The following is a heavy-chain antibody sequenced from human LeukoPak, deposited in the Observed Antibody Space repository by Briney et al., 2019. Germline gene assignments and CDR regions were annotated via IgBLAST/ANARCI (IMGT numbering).Heavy chain of an antibody. J-gene: IGHJ4*02. V-gene: IGHV1-46*01. CDR3: AIWFGESFDY. CDR1: GYTFTSYY. D-gene: IGHD3-10*01. Sequence: ASVKVSCKASGYTFTSYYIHWVRQAPGQGLEWMGIINPSGGSTTYAQKFQGRVTMTRDTSTSTVYMELNSLRSEDTAVYYCAIWFGESFDYWGQGTLVTVSS. CDR2: INPSGGST.